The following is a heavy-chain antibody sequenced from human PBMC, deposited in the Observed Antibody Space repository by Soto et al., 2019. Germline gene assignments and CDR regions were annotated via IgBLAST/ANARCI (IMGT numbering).Heavy chain of an antibody. V-gene: IGHV3-30-3*01. CDR3: AREGAGTSSWYLLPSGWYYYGMDV. J-gene: IGHJ6*02. CDR1: GFTFSSYA. Sequence: HPGGSLRLSCAASGFTFSSYAMHWVRQAPGKGLEWVAVISYDGSNKYYADSVKGRFTISRDNSKNTLYLQMNSLRAEDTAVYYCAREGAGTSSWYLLPSGWYYYGMDVWGQGTTVTVCS. CDR2: ISYDGSNK. D-gene: IGHD6-13*01.